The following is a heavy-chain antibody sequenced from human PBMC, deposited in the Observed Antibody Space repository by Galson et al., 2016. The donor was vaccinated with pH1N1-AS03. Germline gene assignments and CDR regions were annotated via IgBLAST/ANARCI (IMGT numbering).Heavy chain of an antibody. CDR1: EFTFSSAW. V-gene: IGHV3-15*01. CDR3: TTDQYNDWNY. J-gene: IGHJ4*02. D-gene: IGHD3-9*01. Sequence: SLRLSCAVSEFTFSSAWMSWVRQAPGKGLEWVGRIKSNTDGGTTDFAALVKGRYTISRDVSRNRLSLQMNNLRTEDTAVYFCTTDQYNDWNYWGQGTLVTVSS. CDR2: IKSNTDGGTT.